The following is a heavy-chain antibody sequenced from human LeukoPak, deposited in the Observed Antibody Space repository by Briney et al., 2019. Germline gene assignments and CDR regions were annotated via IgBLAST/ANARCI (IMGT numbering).Heavy chain of an antibody. CDR2: ISNSGGNT. CDR3: AKVLNYYDMSGPSTGLDL. Sequence: PGGSLRLSCAASGFTFSTYAMSWVRQAPGKGLEWVSGISNSGGNTYYADSVKGRFTISRDNSKNTLDLQMNNLRAEDTAVYYCAKVLNYYDMSGPSTGLDLWGRGTLVTVSS. J-gene: IGHJ2*01. V-gene: IGHV3-23*01. CDR1: GFTFSTYA. D-gene: IGHD3-22*01.